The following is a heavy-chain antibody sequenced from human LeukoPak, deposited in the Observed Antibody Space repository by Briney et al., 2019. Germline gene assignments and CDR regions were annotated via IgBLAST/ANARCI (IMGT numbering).Heavy chain of an antibody. J-gene: IGHJ4*02. CDR2: IKQEGSEK. CDR3: ARGRGANLFDY. V-gene: IGHV3-7*01. Sequence: GGSLRLSCAASGFTFSSYWMSWVRQAPGKGLEWVANIKQEGSEKYYVDSVKGRFTISRDNAKNSLYLQMNSLRAEDTAVYYCARGRGANLFDYWGQGTLVTVSS. CDR1: GFTFSSYW. D-gene: IGHD4/OR15-4a*01.